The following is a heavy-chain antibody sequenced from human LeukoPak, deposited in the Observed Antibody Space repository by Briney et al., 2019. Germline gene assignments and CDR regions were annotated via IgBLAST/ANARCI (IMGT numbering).Heavy chain of an antibody. D-gene: IGHD3-10*01. CDR2: INHSGST. V-gene: IGHV4-34*01. Sequence: SETLSLTCAVYGGSFSGYYWSWIRQPPGKGLEWIGEINHSGSTNYNPSLKSRVTISVDTSKNQFSLKLSSVTAADTAVYYCARAGWFGELLSDYWGQGTLVTGSS. J-gene: IGHJ4*02. CDR1: GGSFSGYY. CDR3: ARAGWFGELLSDY.